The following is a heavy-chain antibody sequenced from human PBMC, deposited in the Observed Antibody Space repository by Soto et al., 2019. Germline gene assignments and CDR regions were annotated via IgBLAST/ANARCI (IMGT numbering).Heavy chain of an antibody. Sequence: QVQLQQWGAGLLKPSETLSLTCAVSGGSFSDYHWSWMRQPPGKGLAWVGEINHSGGSNYNPSLKSRVTISVDTSKNRFSLRLSSVTAADPAVYYCARERGDYTYYGWDVWDQGTTVTVSS. J-gene: IGHJ6*02. CDR2: INHSGGS. CDR1: GGSFSDYH. D-gene: IGHD4-17*01. V-gene: IGHV4-34*01. CDR3: ARERGDYTYYGWDV.